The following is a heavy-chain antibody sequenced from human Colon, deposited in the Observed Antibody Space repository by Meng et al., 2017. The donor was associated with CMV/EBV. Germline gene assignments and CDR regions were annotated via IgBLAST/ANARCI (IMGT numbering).Heavy chain of an antibody. CDR2: IYPGDSDT. CDR1: GFTFSSYW. D-gene: IGHD1-1*01. V-gene: IGHV5-51*01. J-gene: IGHJ4*02. CDR3: ARLHRPSRNSGTSYFDY. Sequence: GESLKISCAASGFTFSSYWIGWVRQMPGKGLEWMGIIYPGDSDTRYSPSFQGQVTISADKSISTAYLQWSSLKASDTAIYFCARLHRPSRNSGTSYFDYWGQGTLVTVSS.